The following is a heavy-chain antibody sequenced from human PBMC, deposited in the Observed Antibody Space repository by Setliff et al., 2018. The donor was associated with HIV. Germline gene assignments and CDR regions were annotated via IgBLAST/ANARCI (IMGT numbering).Heavy chain of an antibody. CDR2: ISYNGIT. D-gene: IGHD5-12*01. CDR1: GGSMKNYY. CDR3: ARQPRWLQFPRYFDY. Sequence: SETLSLTCSVSGGSMKNYYWSWIRQPPRKGLEWVGYISYNGITTYNPSLKSRVTISVDTSKNQFSLKLSSVTAADTAVYYCARQPRWLQFPRYFDYWGQGTLVTVSS. V-gene: IGHV4-59*08. J-gene: IGHJ4*02.